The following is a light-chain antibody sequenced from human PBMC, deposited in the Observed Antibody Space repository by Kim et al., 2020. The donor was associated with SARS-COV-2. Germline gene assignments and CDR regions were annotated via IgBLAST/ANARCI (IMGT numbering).Light chain of an antibody. CDR3: QHYFTYPYT. V-gene: IGKV1-5*03. CDR2: EAS. J-gene: IGKJ2*01. CDR1: QSISIW. Sequence: DIQMTQSPSTLSASVGEKVTITCRASQSISIWLAWYQQRPGKAPSLLMYEASTLQSGVPSRFSGSGSGTEFTLTINSLRPDDSATYYCQHYFTYPYTFGQGTKLEI.